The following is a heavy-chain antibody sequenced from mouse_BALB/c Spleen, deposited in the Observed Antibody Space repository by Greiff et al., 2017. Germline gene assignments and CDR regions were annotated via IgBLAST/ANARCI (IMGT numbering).Heavy chain of an antibody. CDR2: IYPGNSDT. D-gene: IGHD1-1*01. CDR1: GYSFTSYW. Sequence: EVKLVESGTVLARPGASVKMSCKASGYSFTSYWMHWVKQRPGQGLEWIGAIYPGNSDTSYNQKFKGKAKLTAVTSASTAYMELSSLTNEDSAVYYCTTHYYGSPFDYWGQGTTLTVSS. CDR3: TTHYYGSPFDY. J-gene: IGHJ2*01. V-gene: IGHV1-5*01.